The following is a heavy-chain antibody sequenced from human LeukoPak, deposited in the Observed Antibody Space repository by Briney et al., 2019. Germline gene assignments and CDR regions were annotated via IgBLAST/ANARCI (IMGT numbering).Heavy chain of an antibody. CDR3: ARGRRYSSGWCGSKGREGIDY. Sequence: SETLSLTCAVYGGSFSGYYWSWIRQPPGKGLEWIGEINHSGSTNYNPSLKSRVTISVDTSKNQFSLKLSSVTAADTAVYYCARGRRYSSGWCGSKGREGIDYWGQGTLVTVSS. V-gene: IGHV4-34*01. CDR2: INHSGST. CDR1: GGSFSGYY. J-gene: IGHJ4*02. D-gene: IGHD6-19*01.